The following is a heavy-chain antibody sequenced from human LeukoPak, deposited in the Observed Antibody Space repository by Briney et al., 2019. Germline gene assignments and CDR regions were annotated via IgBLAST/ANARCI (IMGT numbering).Heavy chain of an antibody. J-gene: IGHJ4*02. CDR3: ARGGWDQRDTAAFAR. V-gene: IGHV1-2*02. CDR1: GYTFTGHY. D-gene: IGHD1-26*01. CDR2: INTDTGDR. Sequence: ASVKVSCKASGYTFTGHYMHWARQAPGQGLEWMGWINTDTGDRDSAQKFHGRVTMTRDTSIRTVYMELSSLGPDDTAFYYCARGGWDQRDTAAFARGGQGSLVTVSS.